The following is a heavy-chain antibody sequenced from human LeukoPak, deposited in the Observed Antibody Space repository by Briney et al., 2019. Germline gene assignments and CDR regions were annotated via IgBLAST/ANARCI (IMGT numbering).Heavy chain of an antibody. D-gene: IGHD7-27*01. Sequence: PGGSLRLSCAASGFTSSNYGMHWVRQAPGKGLEWVAFIRYDGSVKTYADSVKGRFTISRDNSKNTLYLQMNSLRVQDTALYYCAKTNTELGKNWFDPWGQGTLVTVSS. CDR3: AKTNTELGKNWFDP. CDR1: GFTSSNYG. V-gene: IGHV3-30*02. J-gene: IGHJ5*02. CDR2: IRYDGSVK.